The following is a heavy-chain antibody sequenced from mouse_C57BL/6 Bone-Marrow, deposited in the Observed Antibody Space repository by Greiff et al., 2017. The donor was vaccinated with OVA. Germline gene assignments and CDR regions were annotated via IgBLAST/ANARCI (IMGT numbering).Heavy chain of an antibody. D-gene: IGHD1-2*01. CDR3: ARSYYGPFDY. CDR1: GYSFTGYY. J-gene: IGHJ2*01. V-gene: IGHV1-42*01. Sequence: VQLQQSGPELVKPGASVKISCKASGYSFTGYYMNWVKQSPEKSLEWIGEINPSTGGTTYNQKFKAKATLTVDKSSSTAYMQLKSLTSEDSAVYYCARSYYGPFDYWGQGTTLTVSS. CDR2: INPSTGGT.